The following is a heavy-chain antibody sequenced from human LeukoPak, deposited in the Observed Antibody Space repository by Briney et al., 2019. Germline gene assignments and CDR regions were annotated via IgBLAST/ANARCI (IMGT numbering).Heavy chain of an antibody. D-gene: IGHD2-15*01. Sequence: SETLSLTCTVSGGSISSYYWSWIRQPPGKGLEWIGYIYYSGSTNYNPSLKSRVTISVDTSKNQFSLKLSSVTAADTAVYYCARSLVAAWLDAFDIWGQGTMVTVSS. J-gene: IGHJ3*02. CDR1: GGSISSYY. CDR3: ARSLVAAWLDAFDI. V-gene: IGHV4-59*01. CDR2: IYYSGST.